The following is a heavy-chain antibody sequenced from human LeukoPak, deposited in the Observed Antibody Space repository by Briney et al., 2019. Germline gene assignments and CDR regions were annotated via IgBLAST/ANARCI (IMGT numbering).Heavy chain of an antibody. CDR2: LSGTGYNT. J-gene: IGHJ4*02. CDR3: AKDRRSGTYFLDH. V-gene: IGHV3-23*01. D-gene: IGHD1-26*01. CDR1: GFTFSSYA. Sequence: GGSLRLSCAASGFTFSSYAMSWVRQAPGKGLEWVSTLSGTGYNTYYADSVKGRFTISRDNSENTLYLQMNSLRAEDTAVYYYAKDRRSGTYFLDHWGQGTLVTVSS.